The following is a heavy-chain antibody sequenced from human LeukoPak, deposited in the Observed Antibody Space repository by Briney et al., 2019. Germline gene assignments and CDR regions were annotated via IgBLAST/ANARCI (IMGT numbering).Heavy chain of an antibody. V-gene: IGHV3-23*01. Sequence: GGSLRLSCAASGFTFSSYAMSWVRQAPGKGLEWVSAISGSGGSTYYADSVKGRFTISRDNSKNTLYLQMNSLRAEDTAVYYCARSPSVIVDAEYFQHWGQGTLVTVSS. CDR3: ARSPSVIVDAEYFQH. CDR1: GFTFSSYA. D-gene: IGHD1-26*01. CDR2: ISGSGGST. J-gene: IGHJ1*01.